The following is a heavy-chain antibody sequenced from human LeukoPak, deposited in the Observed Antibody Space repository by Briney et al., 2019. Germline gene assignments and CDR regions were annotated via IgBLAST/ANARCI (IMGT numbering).Heavy chain of an antibody. V-gene: IGHV3-23*01. J-gene: IGHJ4*02. CDR1: GFTFNNYA. Sequence: PGGSLRLSCAASGFTFNNYAMIWVRQAPGKGLEWVSLISGTGNSIYYADSVKGRFTISRDNSKNTLFLQMNSLRAEDRAVYYCVKEPGNISAGYWGQGTLVTVSS. CDR2: ISGTGNSI. D-gene: IGHD2/OR15-2a*01. CDR3: VKEPGNISAGY.